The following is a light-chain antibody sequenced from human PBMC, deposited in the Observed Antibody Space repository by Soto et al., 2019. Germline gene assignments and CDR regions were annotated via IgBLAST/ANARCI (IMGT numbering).Light chain of an antibody. Sequence: QSVLTQPPSASGTPGHGVTISCSGSSSNIGSYTINWYQQRQGTAPKLLFDRSNLRPSGVPDRFSGSKSGTSASLAISGLQSEDEADYYCAAWDDSLNGVVFGGGTKLTVL. CDR3: AAWDDSLNGVV. CDR1: SSNIGSYT. V-gene: IGLV1-44*01. J-gene: IGLJ2*01. CDR2: RSN.